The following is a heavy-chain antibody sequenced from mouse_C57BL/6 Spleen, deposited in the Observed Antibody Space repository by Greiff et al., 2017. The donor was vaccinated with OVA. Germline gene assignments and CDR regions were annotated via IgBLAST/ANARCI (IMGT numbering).Heavy chain of an antibody. Sequence: QVQLQQPGAELVRPGTSVKLSCKASGYTFTSYWMHWVKQRPGQGLEWIGVIDPSDSDTNYNQKFKGKATLTVDTSSSTAYMQLISLTSEDSAVYDCERPDGKSYLCCDFEGWGTGTTVTVST. CDR1: GYTFTSYW. CDR3: ERPDGKSYLCCDFEG. D-gene: IGHD6-1*01. J-gene: IGHJ1*03. V-gene: IGHV1-59*01. CDR2: IDPSDSDT.